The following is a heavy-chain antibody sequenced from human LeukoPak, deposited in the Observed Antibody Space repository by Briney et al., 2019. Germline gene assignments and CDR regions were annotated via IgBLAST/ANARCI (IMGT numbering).Heavy chain of an antibody. J-gene: IGHJ4*02. D-gene: IGHD5-12*01. CDR1: GFTFSSYG. CDR2: IEQDGSEQ. V-gene: IGHV3-7*05. CDR3: AREGGYGGVFDY. Sequence: PGGSLRLSCAASGFTFSSYGMHWVRQAPGKGLEWVANIEQDGSEQYYVGSVKGRFTISRDNTKNSLFLQMNSLRAEDTAVYYCAREGGYGGVFDYWGQGTLVTVSS.